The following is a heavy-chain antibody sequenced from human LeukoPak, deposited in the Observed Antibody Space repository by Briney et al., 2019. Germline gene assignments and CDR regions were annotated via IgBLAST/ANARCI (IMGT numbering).Heavy chain of an antibody. V-gene: IGHV3-66*01. CDR1: GFTVSGNY. Sequence: PGGSLRLSCAASGFTVSGNYMSWVRQAPGKGLEWLSVIHRGGNTYYADSVKGRFTISRDSSKNTVFLQMDSLRAEDTAVYYRARDPGYGLGVDYGDYWGQGTLVTVSS. D-gene: IGHD3-10*01. J-gene: IGHJ4*02. CDR3: ARDPGYGLGVDYGDY. CDR2: IHRGGNT.